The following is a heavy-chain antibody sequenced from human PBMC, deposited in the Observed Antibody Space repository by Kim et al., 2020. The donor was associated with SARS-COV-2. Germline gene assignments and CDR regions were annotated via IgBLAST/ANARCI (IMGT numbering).Heavy chain of an antibody. CDR1: GFTFSSYD. D-gene: IGHD3-22*01. CDR2: IGTAGDT. J-gene: IGHJ4*02. CDR3: ARAQSYYDSSGYLYYFDS. V-gene: IGHV3-13*01. Sequence: GGSLRLSCAASGFTFSSYDMHWVRQATGKGLEWVSAIGTAGDTYYPGSVKGRFTISRENAKNSLYLQMNSLRAGDTAVYYCARAQSYYDSSGYLYYFDSWGQRALVTVSS.